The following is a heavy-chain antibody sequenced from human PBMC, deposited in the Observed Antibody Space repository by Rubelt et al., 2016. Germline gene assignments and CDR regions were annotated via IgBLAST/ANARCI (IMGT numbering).Heavy chain of an antibody. Sequence: QVQLVQSGAEVKKPGASVKVSCKASGYTFTSYYMHWVRQAPGQGLEWMGIINPSGGSTSYAPKFQGRVTMTRDTSTSPGYMELSSLRSEDTAVYYCARTRTVEMATIPLAYWGQGTLVTVSS. D-gene: IGHD5-24*01. CDR3: ARTRTVEMATIPLAY. CDR2: INPSGGST. J-gene: IGHJ4*02. CDR1: GYTFTSYY. V-gene: IGHV1-46*01.